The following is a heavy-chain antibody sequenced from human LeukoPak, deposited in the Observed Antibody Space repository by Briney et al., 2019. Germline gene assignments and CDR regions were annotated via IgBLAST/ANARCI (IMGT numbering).Heavy chain of an antibody. D-gene: IGHD2-8*02. CDR1: GDSISNGVKY. V-gene: IGHV4-31*03. Sequence: SETLSLTCTVSGDSISNGVKYWSWIRQHPGRGLEWIGYIYHSGRSYYNPSLKSRITMSVDTSKNQFSLSLSSVTAADTAVYYCARDQVECTGGTCQSRVGFDFWGQGTLVTVSS. J-gene: IGHJ4*02. CDR2: IYHSGRS. CDR3: ARDQVECTGGTCQSRVGFDF.